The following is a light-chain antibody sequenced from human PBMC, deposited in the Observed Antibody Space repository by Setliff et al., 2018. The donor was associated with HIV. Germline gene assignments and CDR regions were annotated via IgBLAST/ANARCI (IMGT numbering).Light chain of an antibody. V-gene: IGLV2-23*01. Sequence: QSVLTQPASVSGSPGQSITISCTGTSSDVGSYNLVSWYQQHPGKAPKLMIYEGSKRPSGVSNRSSGSKSGNTASLTISGLQAEGEADYYCCSYAGSSSPYVFGTGTQLTVL. CDR1: SSDVGSYNL. CDR2: EGS. J-gene: IGLJ1*01. CDR3: CSYAGSSSPYV.